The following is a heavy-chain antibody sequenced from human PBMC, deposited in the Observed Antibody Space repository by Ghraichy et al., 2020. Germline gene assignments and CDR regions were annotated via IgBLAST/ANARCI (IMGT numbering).Heavy chain of an antibody. Sequence: SETLSLTCNVYGGSLRSYYWSWIRQPPGKGLEWIGTIYYSGSTNYSPSLKSRVTMSVDTSKNQFSLKLSSVGAADTALYYCARWNYHGNNGYKRFDYRGQGTLVTVSS. D-gene: IGHD3-22*01. CDR2: IYYSGST. V-gene: IGHV4-59*01. CDR1: GGSLRSYY. CDR3: ARWNYHGNNGYKRFDY. J-gene: IGHJ4*02.